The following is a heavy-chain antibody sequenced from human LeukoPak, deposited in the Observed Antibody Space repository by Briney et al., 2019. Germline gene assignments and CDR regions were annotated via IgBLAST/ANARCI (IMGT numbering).Heavy chain of an antibody. CDR3: AKSPTEWLLVPDAFDI. D-gene: IGHD3-3*01. Sequence: GGSLRLSCAASGFTFSSYAMSWVRQAPGKGLEWVSAISGSGGSTYYADSVKGRFTISRDNSKNTLYLQMNSLRAGDTAVYYCAKSPTEWLLVPDAFDIWGQGTMVTVSS. J-gene: IGHJ3*02. V-gene: IGHV3-23*01. CDR2: ISGSGGST. CDR1: GFTFSSYA.